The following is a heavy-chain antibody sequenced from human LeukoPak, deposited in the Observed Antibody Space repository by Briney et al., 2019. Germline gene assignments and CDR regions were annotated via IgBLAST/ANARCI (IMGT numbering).Heavy chain of an antibody. D-gene: IGHD3-10*01. CDR2: ISSSGGDT. Sequence: GGSLSLSCVVSGFTFSSFAMSWARQATEEGREWVSSISSSGGDTYYADSVKGRFIISRDNSKNTLYLQMNSLRAEDTAVFYCAKDLGDEGGSGFPGYWGQGTLVTVSS. CDR1: GFTFSSFA. CDR3: AKDLGDEGGSGFPGY. J-gene: IGHJ4*02. V-gene: IGHV3-23*01.